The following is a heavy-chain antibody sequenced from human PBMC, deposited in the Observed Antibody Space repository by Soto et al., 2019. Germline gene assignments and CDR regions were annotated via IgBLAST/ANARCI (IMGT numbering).Heavy chain of an antibody. CDR1: GFTFSSYG. D-gene: IGHD3-22*01. CDR3: AKGLTSDDSSGYYSTLH. Sequence: QVQLVESGGGVVQPGRSLRLSCAASGFTFSSYGMHWVRQAPGKGLEWVAVISYDGSNKYYADSVKGRFTISRDNSKNTLYLQMNSLRAEDTAVYYCAKGLTSDDSSGYYSTLHWGKGTLVTVSS. V-gene: IGHV3-30*18. CDR2: ISYDGSNK. J-gene: IGHJ4*02.